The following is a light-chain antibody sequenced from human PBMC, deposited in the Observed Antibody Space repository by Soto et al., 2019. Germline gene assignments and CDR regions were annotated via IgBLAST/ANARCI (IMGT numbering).Light chain of an antibody. CDR2: GAS. J-gene: IGKJ4*01. Sequence: EIVLTQSPGTLSLSPGEGATLSCRASQSVSSSYLAWYQQKPGQAPRLLIYGASSRATGIPDRFSGSGSGTDFTLTISSLQSEDSAVYYCQQYNKWPSLTFGGGTKVDIK. CDR3: QQYNKWPSLT. CDR1: QSVSSSY. V-gene: IGKV3-20*01.